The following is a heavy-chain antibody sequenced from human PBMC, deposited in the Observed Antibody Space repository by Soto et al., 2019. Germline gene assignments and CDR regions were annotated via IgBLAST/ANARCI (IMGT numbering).Heavy chain of an antibody. CDR1: GFTFSSYA. J-gene: IGHJ6*02. D-gene: IGHD6-6*01. Sequence: GSLRLSGASSGFTFSSYAMSCVLHAPGKGLEWVSAISGSGGSTYYADSVKGRFTISRDNSKNTLYLQMNSLRAEDTAVYYCAKKGTYSSSSMSSYYYYGMDVWGQGTTVTVSS. V-gene: IGHV3-23*01. CDR2: ISGSGGST. CDR3: AKKGTYSSSSMSSYYYYGMDV.